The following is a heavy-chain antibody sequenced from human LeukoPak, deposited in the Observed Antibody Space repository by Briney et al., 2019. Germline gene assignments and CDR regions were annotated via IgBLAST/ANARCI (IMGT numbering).Heavy chain of an antibody. CDR1: GFTFDDYA. CDR2: ISGDGGST. CDR3: AKAHYGDYVNYYYYGMDV. D-gene: IGHD4-17*01. J-gene: IGHJ6*02. Sequence: GGSLRLSCAASGFTFDDYAMHWVRQAPGKGLEWVSLISGDGGSTYYADSVKGRFTISRDNSKNSLYLQMNSLRTEDTALYYCAKAHYGDYVNYYYYGMDVWGQGTTVTVS. V-gene: IGHV3-43*02.